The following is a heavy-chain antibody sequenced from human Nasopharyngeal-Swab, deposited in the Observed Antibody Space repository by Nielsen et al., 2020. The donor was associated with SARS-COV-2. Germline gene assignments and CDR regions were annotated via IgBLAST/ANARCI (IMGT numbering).Heavy chain of an antibody. V-gene: IGHV3-66*01. J-gene: IGHJ3*02. CDR2: IYSGGST. Sequence: GESLKISCAASGFTVSSNYMSWVRQAPGKGLEWVSVIYSGGSTYYADSVKGRFTISRDNSKNTLYLQMNSLRAEDTAVYYCASSIVVVVAALDAFDIWGQGTMVPSPQ. CDR1: GFTVSSNY. CDR3: ASSIVVVVAALDAFDI. D-gene: IGHD2-15*01.